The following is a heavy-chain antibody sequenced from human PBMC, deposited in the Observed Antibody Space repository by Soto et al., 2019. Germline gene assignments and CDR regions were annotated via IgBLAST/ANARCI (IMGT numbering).Heavy chain of an antibody. V-gene: IGHV6-1*01. D-gene: IGHD2-15*01. CDR3: ARAVGALVDP. Sequence: SHTLSLTCAISGYSVSSNSAALNWIRQSPSRGLEWLGRTYYRSKWYNDYAVSVKSRITINPDTSKNQFSLQLNSVTPEDTAVYYCARAVGALVDPWGQGTLVTVSS. CDR1: GYSVSSNSAA. J-gene: IGHJ5*02. CDR2: TYYRSKWYN.